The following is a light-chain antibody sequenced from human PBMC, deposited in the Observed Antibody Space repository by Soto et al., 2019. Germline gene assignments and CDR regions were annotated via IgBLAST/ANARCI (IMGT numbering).Light chain of an antibody. CDR1: LSISSY. Sequence: DIQMTQSPSILSASVGDRVTITCRASLSISSYLAWYQQKPGEAPKLLIYKASTLETGVPSRFSGSGSGTEFTLTISSLQPDDFATYYCQQYKSYSQTFGQGTKVEIK. V-gene: IGKV1-5*03. CDR2: KAS. CDR3: QQYKSYSQT. J-gene: IGKJ1*01.